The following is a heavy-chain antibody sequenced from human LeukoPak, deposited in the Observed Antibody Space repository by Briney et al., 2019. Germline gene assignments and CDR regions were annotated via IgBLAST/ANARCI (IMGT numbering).Heavy chain of an antibody. V-gene: IGHV1-2*02. CDR1: GYTFTGYY. D-gene: IGHD3-3*01. CDR3: ATVAVGVVILRFDY. J-gene: IGHJ4*02. CDR2: INPNSGGT. Sequence: ASVKVSCKASGYTFTGYYMHWVRQAPGQGLEWMGWINPNSGGTNYAQKFQGRVTMTRDTSISTAYMELSSLRSEDTAVYYCATVAVGVVILRFDYWGQGTLVTVSS.